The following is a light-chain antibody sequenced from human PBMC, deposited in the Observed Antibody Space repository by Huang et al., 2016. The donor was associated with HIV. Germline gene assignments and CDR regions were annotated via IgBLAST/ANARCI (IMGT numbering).Light chain of an antibody. J-gene: IGKJ2*01. V-gene: IGKV3-15*01. CDR3: QQYNNWPPMYT. CDR2: VAS. Sequence: EIVMTQSPATLSVSPGERATPSCRASQSVSSNLAWYQQKPGQSPRLLIYVASTRATGIPARFSGSGSGTEFTLTISSLQSEDFAVYYCQQYNNWPPMYTFGQGTKLEIK. CDR1: QSVSSN.